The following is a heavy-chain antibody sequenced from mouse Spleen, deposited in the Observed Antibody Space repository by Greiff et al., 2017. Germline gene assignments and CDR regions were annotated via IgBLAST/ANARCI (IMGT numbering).Heavy chain of an antibody. CDR3: ARTHWGNYFDY. CDR1: GYTFTDYY. J-gene: IGHJ2*01. CDR2: INPNNGGT. V-gene: IGHV1-26*01. Sequence: VQLQQSGPELVKPGASVKISCKASGYTFTDYYMNWVKQSHGKSLEWIGDINPNNGGTSYNQKFKGKATLTVDKSSSTAYMELRSLTSEDSAVYYCARTHWGNYFDYWGQGTTLTVSS. D-gene: IGHD4-1*01.